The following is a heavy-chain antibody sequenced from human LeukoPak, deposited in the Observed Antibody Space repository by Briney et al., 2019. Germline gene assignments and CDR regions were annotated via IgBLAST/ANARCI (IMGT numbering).Heavy chain of an antibody. D-gene: IGHD2-2*01. CDR1: GFTFTSYA. CDR2: ISINVDNT. V-gene: IGHV3-23*01. CDR3: ARFSRSYCSSTGCSKYFDY. J-gene: IGHJ4*02. Sequence: PGGSLRLSCAASGFTFTSYAMSWVPQAPGKGLEWVSGISINVDNTYYADSVRGRFTISRDNSKSTLFLQMNSLRAEDTAVYYCARFSRSYCSSTGCSKYFDYWGQGTLVTVSP.